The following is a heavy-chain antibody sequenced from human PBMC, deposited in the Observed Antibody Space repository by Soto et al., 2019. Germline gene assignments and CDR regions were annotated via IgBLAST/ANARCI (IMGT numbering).Heavy chain of an antibody. J-gene: IGHJ4*02. Sequence: QVQLVESGGGVVQPGRSLRLSCAASGFTFSSYAMHWVRQAPGKGLEWVAVISYDGSNKYYADSVKGRFTISRDNSKNTLYLQMNSLRAEDTAVYYCASEKGRRTGIPDYWGQGTLVTVSS. V-gene: IGHV3-30-3*01. CDR3: ASEKGRRTGIPDY. CDR2: ISYDGSNK. D-gene: IGHD1-1*01. CDR1: GFTFSSYA.